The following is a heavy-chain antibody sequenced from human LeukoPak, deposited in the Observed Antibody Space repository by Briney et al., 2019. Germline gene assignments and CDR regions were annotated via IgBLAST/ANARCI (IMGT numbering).Heavy chain of an antibody. Sequence: SETLSLTCTVSGGSISSSSYYWGWIRQPPGKGLEWIGSIYYSGSTYYNPSLKSRVTISVDTSKNQFSLKLSSVTAADTAVYYCARGRSIYSYGYGLPYYFDSWGQGTLVTVSS. V-gene: IGHV4-39*01. D-gene: IGHD5-18*01. J-gene: IGHJ4*02. CDR2: IYYSGST. CDR3: ARGRSIYSYGYGLPYYFDS. CDR1: GGSISSSSYY.